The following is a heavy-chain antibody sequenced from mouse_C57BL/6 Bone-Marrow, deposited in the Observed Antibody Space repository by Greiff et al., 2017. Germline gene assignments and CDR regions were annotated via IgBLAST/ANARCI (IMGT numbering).Heavy chain of an antibody. D-gene: IGHD2-4*01. CDR1: GFNIKDDY. Sequence: VQLQQSGAELVRPGASVKLSCTASGFNIKDDYMHWVKQRPEQGLEWIGWIDPENGDTEYASKFQGKATITADTSSNTAYLQLSSLPSEDTAVYYCTLYYDYSFAYWGQGTLVTVSA. CDR2: IDPENGDT. J-gene: IGHJ3*01. CDR3: TLYYDYSFAY. V-gene: IGHV14-4*01.